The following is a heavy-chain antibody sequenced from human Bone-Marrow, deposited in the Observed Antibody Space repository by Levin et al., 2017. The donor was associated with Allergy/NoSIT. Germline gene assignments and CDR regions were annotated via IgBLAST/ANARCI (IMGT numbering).Heavy chain of an antibody. CDR3: ARSSYKLLRWIDY. CDR2: ISSSSRTI. V-gene: IGHV3-48*02. CDR1: GFVFSRYS. Sequence: GGSLRLSCAASGFVFSRYSMKWVRQAPGKGLEWVAYISSSSRTIYYADSLKGRFTISRDNAKNSLYLQMNSQRDEDTAVYYCARSSYKLLRWIDYWGQGTLVTVSS. J-gene: IGHJ4*02. D-gene: IGHD2-2*01.